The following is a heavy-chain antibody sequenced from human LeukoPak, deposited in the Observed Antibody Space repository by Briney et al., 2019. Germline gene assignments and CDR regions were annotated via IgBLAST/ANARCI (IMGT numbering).Heavy chain of an antibody. CDR3: TRVGYCSGGSCYSDY. Sequence: GGSLRLSCAASGFTFSSYEMNWVRQAPGKGLEWVGFIRSKAYGGTTEYAASVKGRFTISRDDSKSIAYLQMNSLKTEDTAVYYCTRVGYCSGGSCYSDYWGQGTLVTVSS. J-gene: IGHJ4*02. V-gene: IGHV3-49*04. D-gene: IGHD2-15*01. CDR1: GFTFSSYE. CDR2: IRSKAYGGTT.